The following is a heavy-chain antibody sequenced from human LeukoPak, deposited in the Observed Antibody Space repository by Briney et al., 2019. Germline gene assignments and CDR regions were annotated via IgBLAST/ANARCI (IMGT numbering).Heavy chain of an antibody. CDR1: GFIFSSYS. J-gene: IGHJ3*02. D-gene: IGHD3-10*01. CDR2: ISSSSTTI. V-gene: IGHV3-48*01. CDR3: AKDTGLFIIEDAFDI. Sequence: QSGGSLRLPCAASGFIFSSYSMKWVRQAPGKGLEWVSYISSSSTTIYYADSVKGRFTISRDNSKNTLYLQMNSLRAEDTAVYYCAKDTGLFIIEDAFDIWGQGTMVTVSS.